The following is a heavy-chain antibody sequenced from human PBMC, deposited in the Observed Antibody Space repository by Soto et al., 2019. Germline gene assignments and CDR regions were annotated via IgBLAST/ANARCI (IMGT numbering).Heavy chain of an antibody. V-gene: IGHV1-8*01. CDR1: GYTFTSYD. Sequence: GASVXVSCKASGYTFTSYDINWVRQATGQGLEWMGWMNPNSGNTGYAQKFQGRVTMTRNTSISTAYMELSSLRSEDTAVNYCARGRGGGYDFWSGPGVYYFDYWGQGTLVTVSS. J-gene: IGHJ4*02. CDR3: ARGRGGGYDFWSGPGVYYFDY. CDR2: MNPNSGNT. D-gene: IGHD3-3*01.